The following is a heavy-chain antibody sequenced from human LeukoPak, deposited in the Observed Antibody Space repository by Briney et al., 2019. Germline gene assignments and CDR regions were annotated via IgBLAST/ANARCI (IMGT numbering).Heavy chain of an antibody. CDR3: VRVAYYDFWSLYYYYYMDV. CDR2: IKQDGSEK. J-gene: IGHJ6*03. V-gene: IGHV3-7*01. Sequence: GGSLRLSCAASGFTFSSYWMSWVRQAPGKGLEWVANIKQDGSEKYYVDSVKGRFTISRDNAKNSLYLQMNSLRAEDTAVYYCVRVAYYDFWSLYYYYYMDVWGKGTTVTVSS. D-gene: IGHD3-3*01. CDR1: GFTFSSYW.